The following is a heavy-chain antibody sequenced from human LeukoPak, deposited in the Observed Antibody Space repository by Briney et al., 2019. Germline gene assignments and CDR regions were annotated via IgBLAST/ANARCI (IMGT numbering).Heavy chain of an antibody. Sequence: ASVKVSCKASGYTFTSYYMHWVRQAPGQGLEWMGMIYPRDGSTSYAQKFQGRVTVTRDTSTSTVRMELSGLRSEDTAVYYCARDQEGFDYWGQGTLVTVSS. J-gene: IGHJ4*02. CDR3: ARDQEGFDY. CDR2: IYPRDGST. CDR1: GYTFTSYY. V-gene: IGHV1-46*01.